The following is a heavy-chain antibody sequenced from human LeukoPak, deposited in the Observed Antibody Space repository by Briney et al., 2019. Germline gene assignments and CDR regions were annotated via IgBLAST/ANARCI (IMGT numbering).Heavy chain of an antibody. CDR2: INSDGSTT. CDR1: GFTFSSYW. D-gene: IGHD1-14*01. Sequence: PGGSLRLSCADSGFTFSSYWMHWVRQAPGKGLVWILRINSDGSTTNYADSVKGRFTISRDNAKNTLYLQMNSLRAEDTAMFYCARGSGVTGVHWGQGPLVTVSS. J-gene: IGHJ4*02. CDR3: ARGSGVTGVH. V-gene: IGHV3-74*01.